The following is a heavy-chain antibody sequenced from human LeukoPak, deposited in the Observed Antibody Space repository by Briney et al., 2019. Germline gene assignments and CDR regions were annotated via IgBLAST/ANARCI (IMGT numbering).Heavy chain of an antibody. V-gene: IGHV3-30*02. Sequence: GGSLRLSCAASGFTFSSYGMHWVRQAPGKGLEWAAFIRYDGSNKYYADSVKGRFTISRDNSKNTLYLQMNSLRAEDTAVYYCAKDRRYDILTGYYANDYWGQGTLVTVSS. J-gene: IGHJ4*02. CDR2: IRYDGSNK. CDR3: AKDRRYDILTGYYANDY. D-gene: IGHD3-9*01. CDR1: GFTFSSYG.